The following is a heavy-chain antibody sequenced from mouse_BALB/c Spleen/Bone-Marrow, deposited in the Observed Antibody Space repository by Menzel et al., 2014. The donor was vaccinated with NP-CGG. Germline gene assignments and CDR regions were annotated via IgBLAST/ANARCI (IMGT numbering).Heavy chain of an antibody. CDR1: GYTFXSYD. J-gene: IGHJ3*01. Sequence: QVQLQQPGAELVKPGASVKLSCKASGYTFXSYDINWVRQRPEQGLEWIGWIFPGDGSTKYNEKFKGKATLTTDKSSSTAYMQLSRLTSEDSAVYFCARRVYYDYDGGAWFAYWGQGTLVTVSA. V-gene: IGHV1S56*01. CDR3: ARRVYYDYDGGAWFAY. CDR2: IFPGDGST. D-gene: IGHD2-4*01.